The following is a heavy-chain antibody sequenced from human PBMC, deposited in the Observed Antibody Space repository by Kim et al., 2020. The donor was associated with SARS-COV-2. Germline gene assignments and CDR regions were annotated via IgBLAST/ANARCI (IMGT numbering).Heavy chain of an antibody. Sequence: GGSLRLSCAASGFTFSSYWMTWVRQAPRKGLEWVAKIKQDGSEKYYADSVKGRFIISRDNAENSLYLQMNSLTAEDTAVYYCAKHRGTGALLVDYWGQGTLVTVSS. D-gene: IGHD1-1*01. CDR2: IKQDGSEK. CDR1: GFTFSSYW. V-gene: IGHV3-7*01. CDR3: AKHRGTGALLVDY. J-gene: IGHJ4*02.